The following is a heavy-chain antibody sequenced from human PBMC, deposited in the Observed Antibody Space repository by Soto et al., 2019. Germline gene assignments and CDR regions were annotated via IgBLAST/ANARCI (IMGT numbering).Heavy chain of an antibody. D-gene: IGHD3-10*01. CDR2: TSSQGGYI. CDR3: ARRPYGSGSYSYSDY. Sequence: EVQLVESGGGLVKPGGSLRLSCAASGFTFSSYSMNWVRQAPGKGLEWVSSTSSQGGYIYYADSVKGRFTISRDNAKNSLYLQRNSLRAEDTAVYYCARRPYGSGSYSYSDYWGQGILFTVSS. V-gene: IGHV3-21*01. J-gene: IGHJ4*02. CDR1: GFTFSSYS.